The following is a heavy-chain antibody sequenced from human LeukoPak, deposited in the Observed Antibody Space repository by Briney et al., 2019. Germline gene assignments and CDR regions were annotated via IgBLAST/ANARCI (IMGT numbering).Heavy chain of an antibody. V-gene: IGHV3-21*04. J-gene: IGHJ4*02. CDR2: ISSSSSYI. D-gene: IGHD2-21*02. Sequence: PGGSLRLSCAASGFTFSSYSMNWVRQAPGKGLEWVSSISSSSSYIYYADSVKGRFTISRDNSKNTLYLQMNSLRAEDTAVYYCAKRSRVTAIDYWGQGTLVTVSS. CDR1: GFTFSSYS. CDR3: AKRSRVTAIDY.